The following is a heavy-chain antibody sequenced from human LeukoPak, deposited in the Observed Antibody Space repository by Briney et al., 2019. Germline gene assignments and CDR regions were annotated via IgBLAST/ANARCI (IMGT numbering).Heavy chain of an antibody. D-gene: IGHD2-15*01. CDR3: AGHYIGYCSGGSCRNYNWFDP. V-gene: IGHV5-51*01. CDR2: IYPGDSDT. Sequence: RGESLKISCKGSGYSFTSYWIGWVRQMPGKGLEWMGIIYPGDSDTRYSPSFQGQVTTSADKSISTAYLQWSSLKASDTAMYYCAGHYIGYCSGGSCRNYNWFDPWGQGTLVTVSS. CDR1: GYSFTSYW. J-gene: IGHJ5*02.